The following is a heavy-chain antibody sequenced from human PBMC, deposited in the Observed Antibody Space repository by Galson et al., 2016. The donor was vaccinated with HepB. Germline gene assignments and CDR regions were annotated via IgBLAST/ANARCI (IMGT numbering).Heavy chain of an antibody. J-gene: IGHJ4*02. D-gene: IGHD3/OR15-3a*01. CDR2: INPSGGST. V-gene: IGHV1-46*01. Sequence: SVKVSCKASGYTFTSYYMHWVRQAPGQGLEWMGIINPSGGSTSFAQKFQGRVTVTRDTSTSTVYMELSSLRSEDTAVYYCARGTGTGGYFDYWGQGTLVTVSS. CDR1: GYTFTSYY. CDR3: ARGTGTGGYFDY.